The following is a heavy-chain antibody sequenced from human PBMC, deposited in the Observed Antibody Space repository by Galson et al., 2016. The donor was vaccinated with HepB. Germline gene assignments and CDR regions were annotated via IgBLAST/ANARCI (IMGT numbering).Heavy chain of an antibody. D-gene: IGHD4-17*01. CDR1: GGSINYYF. Sequence: ETLSLTCTVSGGSINYYFWSWIRQTPGKRLAWIGYIYDSGSTNYNPSLKSRVTMSVDTSKNQFSLRLTSVTAADTAIYYCARLGRDYGVPHRIDFWGQGTLVTVSS. CDR3: ARLGRDYGVPHRIDF. J-gene: IGHJ4*02. CDR2: IYDSGST. V-gene: IGHV4-59*01.